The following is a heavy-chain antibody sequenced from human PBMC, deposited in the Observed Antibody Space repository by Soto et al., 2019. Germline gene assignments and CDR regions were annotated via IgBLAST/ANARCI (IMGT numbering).Heavy chain of an antibody. CDR3: TRHVGGWDENNFDY. J-gene: IGHJ4*02. CDR1: GFTFSGSA. Sequence: EVQLVESGGGLVQPGGSLKLSCAASGFTFSGSAMHWVRQASGKGLEWVGRIRSKANSYATAYAASVKGRFTIPRDDSKITAYLQMNSLKTEDTAVYYCTRHVGGWDENNFDYWGPGALVTVSS. CDR2: IRSKANSYAT. D-gene: IGHD6-19*01. V-gene: IGHV3-73*01.